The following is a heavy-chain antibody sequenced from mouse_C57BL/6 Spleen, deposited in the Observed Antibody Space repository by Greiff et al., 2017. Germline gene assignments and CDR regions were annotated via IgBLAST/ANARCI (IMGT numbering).Heavy chain of an antibody. J-gene: IGHJ3*01. CDR2: ILPGSGRP. CDR1: GYTFTGYW. CDR3: ARSAYDGTVLAD. Sequence: VQLQQSGAELMKPGASVKLSCKATGYTFTGYWIEWVKQRPGHGLEWIGEILPGSGRPNYNEKFKGKATFTADTSSRTAYMQLSSLTTEDSAISYCARSAYDGTVLADGGQGTLVTVAA. D-gene: IGHD2-14*01. V-gene: IGHV1-9*01.